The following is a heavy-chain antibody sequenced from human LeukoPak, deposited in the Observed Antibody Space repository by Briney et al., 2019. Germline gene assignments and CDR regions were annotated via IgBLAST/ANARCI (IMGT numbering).Heavy chain of an antibody. J-gene: IGHJ4*02. V-gene: IGHV3-66*01. CDR1: GFTVSSNH. CDR2: IYSGGST. D-gene: IGHD3-10*01. CDR3: ARDSGFGEFNNY. Sequence: PGGSLRLSCAASGFTVSSNHMSWVRQAPGKGPEWVSVIYSGGSTYYAESVKGRFTISRDNSKNTLYLQMNTLRAEDTAVYYCARDSGFGEFNNYWGQGTLVTVSS.